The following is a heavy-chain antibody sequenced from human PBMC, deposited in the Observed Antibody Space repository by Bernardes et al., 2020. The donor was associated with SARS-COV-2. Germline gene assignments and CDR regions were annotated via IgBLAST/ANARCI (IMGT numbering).Heavy chain of an antibody. V-gene: IGHV3-48*02. CDR3: ASGGYTYGFPIDY. CDR1: GFTFSSYS. CDR2: ISSSSGTI. Sequence: GGSLRLSCEASGFTFSSYSMNWVRQAPGKGLEWVSYISSSSGTIYYADSVKGRFTISRDNAKNSLYLQMNSLRDEDTAVYYCASGGYTYGFPIDYWGQGTLVTVSS. J-gene: IGHJ4*02. D-gene: IGHD5-18*01.